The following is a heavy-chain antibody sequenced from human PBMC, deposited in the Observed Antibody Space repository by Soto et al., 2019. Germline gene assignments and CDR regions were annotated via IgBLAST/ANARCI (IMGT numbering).Heavy chain of an antibody. CDR3: ARRDSSGYYFDY. Sequence: SETLSLTCAVYGGSFSGYYWSWIRQPPGKGLEWIGEINHSGSTNYNPSLKSRVTISVDTSKNQFSLKLSSVTAADTAVYYCARRDSSGYYFDYWGQGTLVTVSS. D-gene: IGHD3-22*01. J-gene: IGHJ4*02. V-gene: IGHV4-34*01. CDR1: GGSFSGYY. CDR2: INHSGST.